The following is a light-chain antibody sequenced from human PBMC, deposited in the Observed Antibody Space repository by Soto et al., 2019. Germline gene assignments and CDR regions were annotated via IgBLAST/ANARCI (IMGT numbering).Light chain of an antibody. V-gene: IGLV2-11*01. J-gene: IGLJ2*01. Sequence: LTQPRSVSGSRGQSVTITCSGTSSDIGHYNYVSWYQQHPGRAPKLIIYDVIKRPAGVPDRFSGSKTGNTASLTISGLQADDEADYYCSSYAGRYSVGFGGGTKVTVL. CDR3: SSYAGRYSVG. CDR1: SSDIGHYNY. CDR2: DVI.